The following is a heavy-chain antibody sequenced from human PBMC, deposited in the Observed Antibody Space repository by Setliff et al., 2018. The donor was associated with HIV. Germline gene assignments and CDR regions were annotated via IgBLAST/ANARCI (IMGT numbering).Heavy chain of an antibody. CDR3: ARSRYDSGGYPDAFDI. Sequence: ASVKVSCKASGYTFTSYYIHWVRQAPGQGLEWMGWISAYNGNTKYAQKFQGRVTMTTDTSTSTAYMELRSLRSDDTAVYYCARSRYDSGGYPDAFDIWGQGTMVTVSS. D-gene: IGHD3-22*01. CDR2: ISAYNGNT. CDR1: GYTFTSYY. J-gene: IGHJ3*02. V-gene: IGHV1-18*04.